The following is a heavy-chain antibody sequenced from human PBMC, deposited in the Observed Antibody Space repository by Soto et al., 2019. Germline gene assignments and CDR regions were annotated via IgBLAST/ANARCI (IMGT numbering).Heavy chain of an antibody. CDR2: ISAYNGNT. D-gene: IGHD5-12*01. CDR3: ARVVDIVATISWFDP. CDR1: GYTLTSYS. J-gene: IGHJ5*02. Sequence: SSKAAGYTLTSYSISWLRQAKRQGLEWMGWISAYNGNTNYAQKLQGRVTMTTDTSTSTAYMELRSLRSDDTAVYYCARVVDIVATISWFDPCGQGTLVTVSS. V-gene: IGHV1-18*04.